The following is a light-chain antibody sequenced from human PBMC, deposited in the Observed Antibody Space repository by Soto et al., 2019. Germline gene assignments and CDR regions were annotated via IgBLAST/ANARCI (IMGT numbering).Light chain of an antibody. V-gene: IGLV7-46*01. CDR1: TGTVTSGHF. Sequence: AVVTQEASLTVSPGGTVTLTCGSSTGTVTSGHFPYWFQQKPGQAPRTLIYDTSDKHSWTPARFSGSLLGGKAALTLSGAQPEDEAEYYCLLFFGDIRGVFGGGTKLTVL. CDR2: DTS. J-gene: IGLJ3*02. CDR3: LLFFGDIRGV.